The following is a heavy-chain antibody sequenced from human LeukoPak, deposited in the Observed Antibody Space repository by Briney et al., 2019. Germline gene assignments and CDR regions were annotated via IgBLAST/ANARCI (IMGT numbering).Heavy chain of an antibody. Sequence: GGSLRLSCVGSRFTFSNYWMSWVRQAPGKGLEWVANINQGGSEKYYLNSVKGRFTISRDNAKNSLYLQMNSLRTDDTAIYYCVRDGSGYDYWGQGTLVTVSS. CDR3: VRDGSGYDY. D-gene: IGHD6-19*01. CDR2: INQGGSEK. V-gene: IGHV3-7*05. CDR1: RFTFSNYW. J-gene: IGHJ4*02.